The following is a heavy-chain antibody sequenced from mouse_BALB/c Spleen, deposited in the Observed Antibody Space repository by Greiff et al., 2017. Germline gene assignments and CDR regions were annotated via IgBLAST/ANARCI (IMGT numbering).Heavy chain of an antibody. J-gene: IGHJ4*01. CDR3: ARDYGYGYAMDY. CDR2: ISSGSSTI. V-gene: IGHV5-17*02. CDR1: GFTFSSFG. D-gene: IGHD1-2*01. Sequence: EVKLVESGGSLVQPGGSRKLSCAASGFTFSSFGMHWVRQAPEKGLEWVAYISSGSSTIYYADTVKGRFTISRDNPKNTLFLQMTSLRSEDTAMYYSARDYGYGYAMDYWGQGTSVTVSS.